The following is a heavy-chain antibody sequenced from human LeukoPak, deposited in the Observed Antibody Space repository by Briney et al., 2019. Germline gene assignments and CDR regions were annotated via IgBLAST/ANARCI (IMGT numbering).Heavy chain of an antibody. J-gene: IGHJ3*02. D-gene: IGHD3-9*01. V-gene: IGHV3-74*01. CDR1: GFTLKNHW. Sequence: GGSLRLSCAASGFTLKNHWMHWVRQAPGKGLVWVSRIKGDGSETSDADSVRGRFIISRDNAKNTLYLQMNSLRAEGTAVYYCAKDQIFDWSFIDAFDIWGQGTMVTVSS. CDR3: AKDQIFDWSFIDAFDI. CDR2: IKGDGSET.